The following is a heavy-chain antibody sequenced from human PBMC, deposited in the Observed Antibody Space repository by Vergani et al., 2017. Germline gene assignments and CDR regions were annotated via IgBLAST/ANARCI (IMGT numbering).Heavy chain of an antibody. CDR2: MYHSGST. CDR3: ASIGKLEGHYYYYYYMDV. J-gene: IGHJ6*03. D-gene: IGHD6-13*01. CDR1: GGSMSGYY. Sequence: QVRLQESGPGLVKPSETLSLTCSVSGGSMSGYYWSWIRQPPGKELEWIGYMYHSGSTNYNPSLKSRVTISVDTSKNQFSLKLSSVTAADTAVYYCASIGKLEGHYYYYYYMDVWGKGTTVTVSS. V-gene: IGHV4-59*12.